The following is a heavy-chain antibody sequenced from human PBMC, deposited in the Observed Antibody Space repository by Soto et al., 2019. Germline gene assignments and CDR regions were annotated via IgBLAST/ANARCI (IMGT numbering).Heavy chain of an antibody. D-gene: IGHD3-22*01. CDR1: GYTFTSYG. V-gene: IGHV1-18*04. CDR3: AVNYYDSSGWKLDAFDI. J-gene: IGHJ3*02. CDR2: ISAYNGNT. Sequence: ASVKVSCKASGYTFTSYGISWVRQAPGQGLEWMGWISAYNGNTNYAQKLQGRVTMTTDTSTSTAYMELRSLRSDDTAVYYCAVNYYDSSGWKLDAFDIWGQGTMVTVSS.